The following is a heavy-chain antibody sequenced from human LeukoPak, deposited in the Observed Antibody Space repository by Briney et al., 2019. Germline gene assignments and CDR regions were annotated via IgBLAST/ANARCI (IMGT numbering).Heavy chain of an antibody. Sequence: GGSLRLSCAASGFTVSSNYISWVRQAPGPGLVRVSRINSDGSSTSYADSVKGRFTISRDNAKNTLYLQMNSLRAEDTAVYYCARGYCSGGSCRYYFDYWGQGTLVTVSS. CDR1: GFTVSSNY. CDR2: INSDGSST. D-gene: IGHD2-15*01. CDR3: ARGYCSGGSCRYYFDY. V-gene: IGHV3-74*01. J-gene: IGHJ4*02.